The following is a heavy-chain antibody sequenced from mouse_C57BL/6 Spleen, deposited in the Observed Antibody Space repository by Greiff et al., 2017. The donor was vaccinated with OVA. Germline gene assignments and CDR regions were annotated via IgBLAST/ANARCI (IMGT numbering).Heavy chain of an antibody. D-gene: IGHD2-5*01. CDR1: GFTFSSYA. CDR2: ISDGGSYT. J-gene: IGHJ1*03. CDR3: ARGPYSKWYFDV. Sequence: EVKLVESGGGLVKPGGSLKLSCAASGFTFSSYAMSWVRQTPEKRLEWVATISDGGSYTYYPDNVKGRFTISRDNAKNNLYLQMSHLKSEDTAMYYWARGPYSKWYFDVWGTGTTVTVSS. V-gene: IGHV5-4*03.